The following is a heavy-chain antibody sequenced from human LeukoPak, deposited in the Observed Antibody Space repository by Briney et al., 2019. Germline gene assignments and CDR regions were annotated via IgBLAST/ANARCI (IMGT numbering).Heavy chain of an antibody. CDR1: RFTFSTEA. V-gene: IGHV3-23*01. Sequence: PGGSLRLSCEVSRFTFSTEAMTWVRQAPGKGLEWVSSISDSSRTTYYADSVQGRFTISRDDSRNTVYLQMNSLRVEDTAFYYCAKKLGFIPQFDYWSQGTLVAVSS. CDR2: ISDSSRTT. J-gene: IGHJ4*02. D-gene: IGHD6-13*01. CDR3: AKKLGFIPQFDY.